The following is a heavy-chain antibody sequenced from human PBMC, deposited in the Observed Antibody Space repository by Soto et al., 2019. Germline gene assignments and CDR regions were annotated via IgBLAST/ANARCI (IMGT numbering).Heavy chain of an antibody. Sequence: SETLSLTCTVSCGSISSSSYYWGWIRQPPGKGLEWIGSIYYSGSTYYNPSLKSRLIISVDTSKSQFSLKLSSVTAADTAVYYCARGRDWLNHMDVWGQGTTVTVSS. J-gene: IGHJ6*02. CDR3: ARGRDWLNHMDV. CDR2: IYYSGST. CDR1: CGSISSSSYY. V-gene: IGHV4-39*01. D-gene: IGHD3-9*01.